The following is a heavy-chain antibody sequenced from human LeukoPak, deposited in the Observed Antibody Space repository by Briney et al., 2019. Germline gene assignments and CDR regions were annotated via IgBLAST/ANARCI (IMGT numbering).Heavy chain of an antibody. D-gene: IGHD4-17*01. J-gene: IGHJ3*02. Sequence: GASVKVSCKASGGTFSSYAINWVRQATGQGLEWMGWMNPNSGNTGYAQKFQGRVTITRNTSISTAYMELSSLRSEDTAVYYCARYSTVDYGDPVEAFDIWGQGTMVTVSS. V-gene: IGHV1-8*03. CDR1: GGTFSSYA. CDR2: MNPNSGNT. CDR3: ARYSTVDYGDPVEAFDI.